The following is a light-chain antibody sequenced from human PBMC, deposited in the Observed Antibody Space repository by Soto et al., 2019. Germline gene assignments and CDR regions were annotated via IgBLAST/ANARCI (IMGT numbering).Light chain of an antibody. V-gene: IGKV3-11*01. J-gene: IGKJ1*01. Sequence: SLVTFSLSERDRATXSCRASQSVSSYLAWYQQEPGQAPRLFIYDASNKATGIPARFSGGGSGKEFTLPISRLLAEEFAVYYCQQYGNWPPWTF. CDR1: QSVSSY. CDR3: QQYGNWPPWT. CDR2: DAS.